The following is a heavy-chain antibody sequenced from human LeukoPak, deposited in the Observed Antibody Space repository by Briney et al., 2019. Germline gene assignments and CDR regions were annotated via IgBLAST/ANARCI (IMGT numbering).Heavy chain of an antibody. CDR2: IYYSGST. J-gene: IGHJ4*02. Sequence: PSETLSLTCTVSGGSISGYYWSWLRQPPGKGLEWIGYIYYSGSTNCNPSLKSRVTISVDTSKTQFSLKLSSVTAADTAVYYCARGPFSYDSSGYRHFDYWGQGTLVTVSS. D-gene: IGHD3-22*01. V-gene: IGHV4-59*01. CDR1: GGSISGYY. CDR3: ARGPFSYDSSGYRHFDY.